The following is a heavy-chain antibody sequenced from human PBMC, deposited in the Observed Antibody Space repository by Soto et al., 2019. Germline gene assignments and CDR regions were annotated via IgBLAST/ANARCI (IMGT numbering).Heavy chain of an antibody. CDR3: ARSGYCSGGSCWSGMDV. J-gene: IGHJ6*02. D-gene: IGHD2-15*01. CDR2: ISCSTSYI. V-gene: IGHV3-21*01. CDR1: GFTFSSYS. Sequence: GGSLRLSCAASGFTFSSYSMNWVRQAPGKGLEWVSSISCSTSYIYYADSVKGRFTISRDNAKNSLYLQMNSLRAEDTAVYYCARSGYCSGGSCWSGMDVWGQGTTVTVSS.